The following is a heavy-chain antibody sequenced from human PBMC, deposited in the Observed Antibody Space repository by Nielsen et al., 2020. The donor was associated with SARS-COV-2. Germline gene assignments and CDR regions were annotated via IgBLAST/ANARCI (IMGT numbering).Heavy chain of an antibody. V-gene: IGHV3-30*18. Sequence: GGSLRLSCAASGFTFNNFGFYWVRQAPGKGLEWVASIFYEGSQKYYAESLTGRFTVSRDTSKNTVYLQMNSQSVEDTAVYHCAKRRAVFMLTFGGEGAMDVWGQGTTVSVSS. CDR2: IFYEGSQK. CDR3: AKRRAVFMLTFGGEGAMDV. J-gene: IGHJ6*02. CDR1: GFTFNNFG. D-gene: IGHD3-16*01.